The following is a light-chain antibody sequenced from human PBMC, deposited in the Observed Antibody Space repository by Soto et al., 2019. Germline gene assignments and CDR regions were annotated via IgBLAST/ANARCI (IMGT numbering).Light chain of an antibody. V-gene: IGLV8-61*01. CDR3: VLYVDVGSAL. Sequence: QTVVTQEPSFSVSPGGTVTLTCGLSSGAVSTSYYPSWYQQTPGQAPRTLIYSTNTRSSGVPDRFSGSILGNKAALTITGAQADDEPDYYCVLYVDVGSALFGGGTKVTVL. CDR2: STN. CDR1: SGAVSTSYY. J-gene: IGLJ3*02.